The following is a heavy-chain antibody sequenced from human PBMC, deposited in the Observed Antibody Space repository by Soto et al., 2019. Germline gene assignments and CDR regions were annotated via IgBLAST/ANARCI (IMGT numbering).Heavy chain of an antibody. Sequence: GGSLRLSCAASGFTFSSYAMSWVRQAPGKGLEWVSAISGSGGSTYYADSVKGRFTISRDNSKNTLYLQMNSLRAEDTAVYYCAKGTYDFWSGYYFDYWGQGTLVTVSS. V-gene: IGHV3-23*01. CDR2: ISGSGGST. CDR3: AKGTYDFWSGYYFDY. CDR1: GFTFSSYA. J-gene: IGHJ4*02. D-gene: IGHD3-3*01.